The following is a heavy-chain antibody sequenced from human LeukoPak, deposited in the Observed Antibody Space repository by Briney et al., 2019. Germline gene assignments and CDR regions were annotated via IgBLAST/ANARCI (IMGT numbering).Heavy chain of an antibody. D-gene: IGHD3-10*01. Sequence: GGSLRLSCAASGLTFSSYWMSWVRQAPGKGLEWVANIKQDGSEKYYVDSVKGRFTISRDNAKNSLYLQMNSLRAEDTAVYYCARQGGSGSYYTRDFDHWGQGTLVTVSS. CDR1: GLTFSSYW. V-gene: IGHV3-7*01. CDR3: ARQGGSGSYYTRDFDH. CDR2: IKQDGSEK. J-gene: IGHJ4*02.